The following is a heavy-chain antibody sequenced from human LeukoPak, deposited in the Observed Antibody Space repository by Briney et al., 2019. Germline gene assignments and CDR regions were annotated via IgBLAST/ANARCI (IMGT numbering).Heavy chain of an antibody. V-gene: IGHV1-69-2*01. Sequence: ASVKVSCKVSGYTFTDYYMHWVQQAPGKGLEWMGLVDPEDGETIYAEKFQGRVTITADTSTDTAYMELSSLRSEDTAVYYCATGEVGGSYRSPAHDYWGQGTLVTVSS. J-gene: IGHJ4*02. CDR1: GYTFTDYY. CDR2: VDPEDGET. CDR3: ATGEVGGSYRSPAHDY. D-gene: IGHD3-16*02.